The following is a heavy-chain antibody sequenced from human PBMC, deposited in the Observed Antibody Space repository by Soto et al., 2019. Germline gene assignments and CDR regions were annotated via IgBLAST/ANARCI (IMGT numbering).Heavy chain of an antibody. D-gene: IGHD1-1*01. J-gene: IGHJ6*02. CDR2: IIPILGIA. Sequence: QVQLVQSGAEVKKPGSSVKVSCKASGGTFSSYTISWVRQAPGQGLEWMGRIIPILGIANYAQKFQGRVTITADKSTSTAYMEMSSLRSEDTAVYYCARTNDDYYYGMDVWGQGTTVTVSS. V-gene: IGHV1-69*02. CDR3: ARTNDDYYYGMDV. CDR1: GGTFSSYT.